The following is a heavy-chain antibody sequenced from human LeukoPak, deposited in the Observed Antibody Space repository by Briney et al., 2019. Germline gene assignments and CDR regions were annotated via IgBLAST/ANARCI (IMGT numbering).Heavy chain of an antibody. Sequence: GGSLRLSCAASGFKFDDYDMSWVRQVPGKGLEWVSSISSDKSYIKYADSVKGRFSISRDNTKNSLFLEMRSLRVEDTAVYFCARDYYDSSASATFDYWGQGNLVTVSS. V-gene: IGHV3-11*06. J-gene: IGHJ4*02. CDR2: ISSDKSYI. CDR1: GFKFDDYD. CDR3: ARDYYDSSASATFDY. D-gene: IGHD3-22*01.